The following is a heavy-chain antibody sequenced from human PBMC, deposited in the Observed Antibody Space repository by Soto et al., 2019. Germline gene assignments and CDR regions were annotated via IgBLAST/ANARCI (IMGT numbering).Heavy chain of an antibody. CDR1: GFTVKSYT. CDR3: SKDIRPVGAWDFDY. V-gene: IGHV3-23*01. J-gene: IGHJ4*02. D-gene: IGHD1-26*01. CDR2: IIGSDGST. Sequence: EVQLSESGGDLAQPGGSLRLSCAASGFTVKSYTMSWVRQVPGKGLEWVSSIIGSDGSTYYADSVKGRFTISRDISKSTLYLHVHILGVEDTAVYYCSKDIRPVGAWDFDYWGQETLVTVAS.